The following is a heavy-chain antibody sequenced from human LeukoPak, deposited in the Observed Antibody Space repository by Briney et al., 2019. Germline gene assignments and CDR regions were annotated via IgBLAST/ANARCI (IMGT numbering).Heavy chain of an antibody. D-gene: IGHD6-19*01. CDR1: GYSISSGYY. V-gene: IGHV4-38-2*02. CDR3: ARGQRSSGWYGDYFDY. CDR2: IYHSGST. J-gene: IGHJ4*02. Sequence: SETLSLTCTVSGYSISSGYYWGWIRQPPGKGLEWIGSIYHSGSTYYNPSLKSRVTISVDTSKNQFSLKLSSVTAADTAVYYCARGQRSSGWYGDYFDYWGQGTLVTVSS.